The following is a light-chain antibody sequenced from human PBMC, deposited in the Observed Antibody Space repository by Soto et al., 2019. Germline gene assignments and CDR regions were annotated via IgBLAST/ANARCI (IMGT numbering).Light chain of an antibody. V-gene: IGKV3-20*01. CDR1: QSVTSNY. Sequence: EIVLTPSPGTLSLSPGERATLSCGASQSVTSNYLAWYQQKPGQAPRLLIFGASIRVKGIPDRFSGSGSGTDFTLTISSLQPEDFALYYCHQYNSWPPGTFGQGTKVDIK. CDR3: HQYNSWPPGT. J-gene: IGKJ2*01. CDR2: GAS.